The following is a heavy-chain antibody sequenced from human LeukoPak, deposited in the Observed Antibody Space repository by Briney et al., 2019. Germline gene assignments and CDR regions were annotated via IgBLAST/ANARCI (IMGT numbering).Heavy chain of an antibody. J-gene: IGHJ5*02. V-gene: IGHV3-7*01. CDR1: GFTFSSYA. CDR3: ANGGTYSSGP. D-gene: IGHD3-22*01. Sequence: GGSLRLSCAASGFTFSSYAMSWVRQAPGKGLEWVATIKPDGSAQYYVDSVKGRFTISRDNAKNSLFLQINSLRAEDTAVYYCANGGTYSSGPWGQGTLVTVSS. CDR2: IKPDGSAQ.